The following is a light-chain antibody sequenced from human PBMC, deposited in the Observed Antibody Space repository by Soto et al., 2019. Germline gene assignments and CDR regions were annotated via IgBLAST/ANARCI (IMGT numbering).Light chain of an antibody. CDR1: PAISTY. V-gene: IGKV1-16*02. J-gene: IGKJ3*01. Sequence: DIQMTQSPSSLSASVGDRVTVTCRASPAISTYLAWCQQKPGIAPKSLIYAASGLQSGVPSKFSGSGSGTDLTLTTCSLQREDFATYYCQHNNSYPLFPVGPGTKSGYQT. CDR3: QHNNSYPLFP. CDR2: AAS.